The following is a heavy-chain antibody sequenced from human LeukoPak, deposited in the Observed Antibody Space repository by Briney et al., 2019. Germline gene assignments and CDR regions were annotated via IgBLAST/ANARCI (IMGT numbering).Heavy chain of an antibody. CDR1: GYTFTSYG. CDR2: ISAYNGNT. J-gene: IGHJ4*02. CDR3: ARSGFNYYDSSGHPSGYFDY. Sequence: ASVKVSCKASGYTFTSYGISWVRQAPGQGLEWMGWISAYNGNTNYAQKLQGRVTMTTDTSTSTAYMELRSLRSDDTAVYYCARSGFNYYDSSGHPSGYFDYWGQGTLVTVSS. D-gene: IGHD3-22*01. V-gene: IGHV1-18*01.